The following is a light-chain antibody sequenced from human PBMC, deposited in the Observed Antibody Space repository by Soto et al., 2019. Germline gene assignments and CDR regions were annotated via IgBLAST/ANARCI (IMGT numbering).Light chain of an antibody. CDR1: SSNIGNNF. CDR2: RND. J-gene: IGLJ3*02. CDR3: AAWDDSLSGVV. V-gene: IGLV1-47*01. Sequence: QSALTQPPSASGTPGQRVTISCSGSSSNIGNNFVHWYQQLPGTAPKLLIYRNDQRPSGVPDRFSGSKSGTSASLAISGLRSEDEADYYCAAWDDSLSGVVFGGGTKLTVL.